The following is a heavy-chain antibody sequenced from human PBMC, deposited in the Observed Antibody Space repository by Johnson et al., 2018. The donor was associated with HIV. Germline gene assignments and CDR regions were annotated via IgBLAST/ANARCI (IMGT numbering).Heavy chain of an antibody. CDR2: ISYDGSNK. Sequence: VQLVESGGGLIQPGGSLRLSCAASGFAVSSKTMSWVRQAPGKGLELVTLISYDGSNKYYADSVKGRFTISRDNSKNTLYLQMNNLRVEDTAVYYCARDGESQQLPLGDAFDIWGQGTMVTVSS. D-gene: IGHD6-13*01. V-gene: IGHV3-30*14. CDR1: GFAVSSKT. CDR3: ARDGESQQLPLGDAFDI. J-gene: IGHJ3*02.